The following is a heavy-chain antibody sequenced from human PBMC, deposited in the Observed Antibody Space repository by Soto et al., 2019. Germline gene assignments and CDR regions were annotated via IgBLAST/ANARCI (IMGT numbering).Heavy chain of an antibody. CDR3: TRSYCSSTSCYSTTFDI. V-gene: IGHV3-49*03. CDR1: DFSFGDYA. CDR2: IRGKAYGGTT. D-gene: IGHD2-2*01. J-gene: IGHJ3*02. Sequence: PGGSLRLSCTGSDFSFGDYAITWFRQAPGKGLEWVSFIRGKAYGGTTEYAASVKGRITISRDDSKSVAYLQMNSLKTEDTAVYYCTRSYCSSTSCYSTTFDIWGQGTMVTVS.